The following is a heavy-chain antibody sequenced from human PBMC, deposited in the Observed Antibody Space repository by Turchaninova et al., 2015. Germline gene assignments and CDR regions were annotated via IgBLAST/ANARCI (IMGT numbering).Heavy chain of an antibody. Sequence: QLQLPESGPGLVKPSATLSRTCRVSGGSISRGGYNWGWTRQPPGKGLGWNGTIHYSVTTPSTPSLKSRVTISVDTSKNQFSLKLSSVTAADTAVYYCARDLAVTVLSPFDHWGQGSLVTVSS. V-gene: IGHV4-39*07. CDR1: GGSISRGGYN. CDR2: IHYSVTT. J-gene: IGHJ4*02. D-gene: IGHD2-21*02. CDR3: ARDLAVTVLSPFDH.